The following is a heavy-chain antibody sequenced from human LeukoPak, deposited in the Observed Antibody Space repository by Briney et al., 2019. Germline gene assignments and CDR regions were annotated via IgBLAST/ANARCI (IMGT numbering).Heavy chain of an antibody. CDR2: INSDGKTT. D-gene: IGHD3-10*01. V-gene: IGHV3-74*01. Sequence: PGGSLRLSCAASGFTFSNYWMYWVRQAPGKGLVWVSRINSDGKTTNYADSVKGRFTISRDNAKNTLYLQMNSLRAEDTAVYYCARDITLTRGGRSDYWGQGTLVTVSA. J-gene: IGHJ4*02. CDR3: ARDITLTRGGRSDY. CDR1: GFTFSNYW.